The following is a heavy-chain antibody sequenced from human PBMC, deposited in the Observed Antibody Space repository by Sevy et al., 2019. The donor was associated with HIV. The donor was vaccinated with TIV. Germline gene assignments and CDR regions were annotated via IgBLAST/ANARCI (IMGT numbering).Heavy chain of an antibody. V-gene: IGHV3-21*01. J-gene: IGHJ6*02. CDR2: ISSGSSYI. Sequence: GGSLRLSCAASGFTFSSYSLSSYSMNWVRQAPGKGLEWVSSISSGSSYIFYGDSVKGRFTISRDNAKNSLYLQMNRLRAEDTAVYYCVRDRGVGTSSYGMDVWGQGSTVTVSS. CDR3: VRDRGVGTSSYGMDV. CDR1: GFTFSSYSLSSYS. D-gene: IGHD1-26*01.